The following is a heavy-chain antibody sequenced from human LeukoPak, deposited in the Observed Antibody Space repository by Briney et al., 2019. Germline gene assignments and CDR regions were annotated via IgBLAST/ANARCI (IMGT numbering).Heavy chain of an antibody. Sequence: SETLSLTCAVYGGSFSGYYWSWIRQPAGKGLEWIGRIYTSGSTNYNPSLKSRVTMSVDTSKNQFSLKLSSVTAADTAVYYCARVYYYYGMDVWGQGTTVTVSS. J-gene: IGHJ6*02. CDR3: ARVYYYYGMDV. V-gene: IGHV4-59*10. CDR2: IYTSGST. CDR1: GGSFSGYY.